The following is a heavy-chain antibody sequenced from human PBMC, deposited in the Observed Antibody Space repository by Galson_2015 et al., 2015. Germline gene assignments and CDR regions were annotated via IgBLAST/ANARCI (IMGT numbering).Heavy chain of an antibody. D-gene: IGHD6-19*01. CDR3: ARDIGRIAVAGYLDY. CDR2: IWYDGSNK. Sequence: SLRLSCAASGFTFSSYGMHWVRQAPGKGLEWVAVIWYDGSNKYYADSVKGRFTISRDNSKNALYLQMNSLRAEDTAVYYCARDIGRIAVAGYLDYWGQGTLVTVSS. V-gene: IGHV3-33*01. CDR1: GFTFSSYG. J-gene: IGHJ4*02.